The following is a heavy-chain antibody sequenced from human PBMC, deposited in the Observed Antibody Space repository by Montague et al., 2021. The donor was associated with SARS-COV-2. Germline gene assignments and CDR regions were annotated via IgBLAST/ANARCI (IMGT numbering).Heavy chain of an antibody. Sequence: SETLSLTCAVYGGSFSGYYWSWIRQPPGKGLEWIGEINHSGSTNYNPSLKSRVTISVDTSKSQLSLKLSSVTAADTAVYYCARGLGRIEDVWGQGTTVTVSS. V-gene: IGHV4-34*01. CDR2: INHSGST. D-gene: IGHD1-26*01. J-gene: IGHJ6*02. CDR3: ARGLGRIEDV. CDR1: GGSFSGYY.